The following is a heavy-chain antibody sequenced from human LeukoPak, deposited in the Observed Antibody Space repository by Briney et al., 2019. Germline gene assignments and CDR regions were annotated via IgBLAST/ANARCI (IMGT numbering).Heavy chain of an antibody. CDR2: IKQDESEK. CDR1: GFTFTTHW. CDR3: ARGGRLNDY. J-gene: IGHJ4*02. D-gene: IGHD3-10*01. Sequence: GGSLRLSCEASGFTFTTHWMNRLRQTPGKGLEWVASIKQDESEKSYVDSVKGRFTISRDNAKNSLYLQMDSLRAEDTGVYYCARGGRLNDYWGQGTLVTVST. V-gene: IGHV3-7*01.